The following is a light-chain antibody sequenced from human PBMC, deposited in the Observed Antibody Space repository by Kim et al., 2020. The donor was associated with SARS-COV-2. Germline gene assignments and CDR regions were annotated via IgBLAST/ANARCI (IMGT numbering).Light chain of an antibody. Sequence: FVSRGKSDPLSCRDCESVSLNLAGQKQKPGQAHGVLIYGASTRDTGIPARFSGSGSGTEFTLTLSSLQSEDFALYSCQQYNSWPHTFGQETKLEL. CDR1: ESVSLN. V-gene: IGKV3-15*01. J-gene: IGKJ2*01. CDR3: QQYNSWPHT. CDR2: GAS.